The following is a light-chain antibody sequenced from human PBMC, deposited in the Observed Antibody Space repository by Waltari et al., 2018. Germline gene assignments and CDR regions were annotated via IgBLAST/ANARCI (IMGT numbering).Light chain of an antibody. CDR3: YSTDSSGDHRV. CDR1: AFPRNY. J-gene: IGLJ3*02. Sequence: SYELTQPSSVSVSPGQTTRITCSGDAFPRNYASWYQQKSGHAPVLVIYEDNKRPSGIPERFSGSSSGTMATLTISGAQVDDEADYYCYSTDSSGDHRVFGGGTKLTVL. V-gene: IGLV3-10*01. CDR2: EDN.